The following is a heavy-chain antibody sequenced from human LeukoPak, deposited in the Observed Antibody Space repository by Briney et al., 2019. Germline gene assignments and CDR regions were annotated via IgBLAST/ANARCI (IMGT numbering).Heavy chain of an antibody. CDR2: IYPGDSDT. CDR1: GYSFTSYW. CDR3: ARRRYYYDSGGYSNDAFDI. J-gene: IGHJ3*02. V-gene: IGHV5-51*01. D-gene: IGHD3-22*01. Sequence: AGESLKISCKGSGYSFTSYWIGWVRQMPGKGLEWMGIIYPGDSDTRYSPSFQGQVTISADKSISTAYLQWSSLKASDTAMYYCARRRYYYDSGGYSNDAFDIWGQGTMVTVSS.